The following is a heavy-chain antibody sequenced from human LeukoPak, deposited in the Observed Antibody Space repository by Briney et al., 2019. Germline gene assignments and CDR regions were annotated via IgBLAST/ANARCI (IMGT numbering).Heavy chain of an antibody. CDR2: IYSSGST. J-gene: IGHJ5*02. D-gene: IGHD2-2*01. Sequence: GGSLRLSCATSGLTVRTSSMSWVRQAPGKGLEWVAVIYSSGSTYYEDSVNGRCTISRDTSKSSMYLQMDHLRAEDTAVYYCTVPASGGNWFDPWGPGTLVTVSS. V-gene: IGHV3-53*01. CDR3: TVPASGGNWFDP. CDR1: GLTVRTSS.